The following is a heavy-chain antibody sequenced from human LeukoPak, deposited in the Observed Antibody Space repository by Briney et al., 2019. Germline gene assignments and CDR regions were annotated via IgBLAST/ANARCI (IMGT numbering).Heavy chain of an antibody. D-gene: IGHD6-13*01. Sequence: GASVKVSCKASGGTFSSYAISWVRQAPGQGLEWMGGIIPIFGTANYAQKFQGRVTITADESTSTAYMELSSLRSEDTAVYYCARRPRWPQYFQHWGQGTLVTVSS. CDR1: GGTFSSYA. V-gene: IGHV1-69*13. CDR2: IIPIFGTA. J-gene: IGHJ1*01. CDR3: ARRPRWPQYFQH.